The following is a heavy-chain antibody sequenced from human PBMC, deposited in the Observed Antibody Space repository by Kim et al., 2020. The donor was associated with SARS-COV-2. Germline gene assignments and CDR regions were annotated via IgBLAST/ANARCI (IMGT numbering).Heavy chain of an antibody. CDR3: ARTFDY. J-gene: IGHJ4*02. CDR2: IGGTGAKI. Sequence: GGSLRLSCAASGFTFSNYGMNWVRQAPGKGLEWVSNIGGTGAKIYYADSVKGRFTISRDNSKNTLYLQMNSLRGEDTAIYYCARTFDYWGQGTLVTVSS. CDR1: GFTFSNYG. V-gene: IGHV3-23*01.